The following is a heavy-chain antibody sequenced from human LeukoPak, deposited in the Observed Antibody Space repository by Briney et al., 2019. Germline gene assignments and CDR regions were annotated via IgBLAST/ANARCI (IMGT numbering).Heavy chain of an antibody. CDR3: AREISGSHPSDY. CDR2: IWHDGSAK. D-gene: IGHD1-26*01. CDR1: GFTFSSNG. Sequence: PGGSLRLSCAASGFTFSSNGMSWVRQAPGKGLEWVANIWHDGSAKYYVDSVKGRFIISRDNAKNSLFLQMNSLRAEDTAVYYCAREISGSHPSDYWGQGTLVTVSS. J-gene: IGHJ4*02. V-gene: IGHV3-7*01.